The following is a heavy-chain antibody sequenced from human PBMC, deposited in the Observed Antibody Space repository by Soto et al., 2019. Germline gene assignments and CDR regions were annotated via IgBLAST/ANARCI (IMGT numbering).Heavy chain of an antibody. CDR1: GFTFSSYS. CDR2: ISSSSSTI. D-gene: IGHD2-2*01. Sequence: PGGSLRLSCAASGFTFSSYSMNWVRQAPGKGLEWVSYISSSSSTIYYADSVKGRFTISRDNSQNTMYLQMSSLRVEDTAVYYCVKGLKVVGAAILDFWGQGTLVTVSS. V-gene: IGHV3-48*01. CDR3: VKGLKVVGAAILDF. J-gene: IGHJ4*02.